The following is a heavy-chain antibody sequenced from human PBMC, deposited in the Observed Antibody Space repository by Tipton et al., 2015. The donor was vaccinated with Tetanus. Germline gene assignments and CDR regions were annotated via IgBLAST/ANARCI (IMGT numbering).Heavy chain of an antibody. CDR2: INPNSGDT. CDR1: GYTFTGYY. V-gene: IGHV1-2*06. CDR3: ARDLTPVTTGGGYYYMDV. Sequence: QLVQSGAEMKKPGSSVKVSCKASGYTFTGYYMHWVRQAPGQGLEWMGRINPNSGDTNYAQKFQDRVTMTRDTSISTAYMELSSLRSDDTAVYYCARDLTPVTTGGGYYYMDVWGKGTTVAVSS. J-gene: IGHJ6*03. D-gene: IGHD4-17*01.